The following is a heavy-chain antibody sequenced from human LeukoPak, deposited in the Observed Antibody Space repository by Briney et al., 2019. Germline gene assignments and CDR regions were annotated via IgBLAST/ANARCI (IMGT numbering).Heavy chain of an antibody. J-gene: IGHJ4*02. D-gene: IGHD6-13*01. Sequence: GGSLRLSCAASGFTVSSNYMSWVRQAPGKGLEWVSVTYSGGSTYYADSVKGRFTISRDNSKNTLYLQMNSLRAEDTAVYYCARDFDSSSYFDYWGQGTLVTVSS. V-gene: IGHV3-53*01. CDR1: GFTVSSNY. CDR3: ARDFDSSSYFDY. CDR2: TYSGGST.